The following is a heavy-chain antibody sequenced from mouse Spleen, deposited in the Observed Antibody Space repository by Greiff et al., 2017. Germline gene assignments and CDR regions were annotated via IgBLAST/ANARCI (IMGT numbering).Heavy chain of an antibody. J-gene: IGHJ4*01. D-gene: IGHD2-4*01. CDR2: INPGSGGT. Sequence: QVQLQQSGAELVRPGTSVKVSCKASGYAFTNYLIEWVKQRPGQGLEWIGVINPGSGGTNYNEKFKGKATLTADKSSSTAYMQLSSLTSDDSAVYFCARSPLITSGYYAMDYWGQGTSVTVSS. V-gene: IGHV1-54*01. CDR3: ARSPLITSGYYAMDY. CDR1: GYAFTNYL.